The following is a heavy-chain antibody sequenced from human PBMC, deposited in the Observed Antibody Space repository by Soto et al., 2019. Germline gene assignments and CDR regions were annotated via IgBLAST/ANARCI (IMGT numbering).Heavy chain of an antibody. CDR3: ARDQGGSSWPYYYYYYGMDV. Sequence: SETLSLTCTVSGGSISSSYWSWIRQPPRQGLEWIGYIYYSGSTNYNPSLKSRVTISVDTSKNQFSLKLSSVTAADTAVYYCARDQGGSSWPYYYYYYGMDVWGQGTTVNVS. CDR1: GGSISSSY. D-gene: IGHD6-13*01. CDR2: IYYSGST. V-gene: IGHV4-59*01. J-gene: IGHJ6*02.